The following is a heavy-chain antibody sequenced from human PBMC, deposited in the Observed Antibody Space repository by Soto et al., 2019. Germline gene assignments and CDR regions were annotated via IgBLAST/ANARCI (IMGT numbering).Heavy chain of an antibody. J-gene: IGHJ4*02. CDR3: ARDPRIAVAGFDY. V-gene: IGHV1-69*04. D-gene: IGHD6-19*01. Sequence: GASVKVSCKASGGTFSSYTISWVRQAPGQGLEWMGRITPILGIANYAQKFQGRVTITADKSTSTAYMELSSLRSEDTAVYYCARDPRIAVAGFDYWGQGALVTVSS. CDR2: ITPILGIA. CDR1: GGTFSSYT.